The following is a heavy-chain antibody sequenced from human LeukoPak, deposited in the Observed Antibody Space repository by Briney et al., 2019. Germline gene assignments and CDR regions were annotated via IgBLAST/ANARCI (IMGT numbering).Heavy chain of an antibody. CDR1: GGSISSYY. V-gene: IGHV4-59*01. CDR3: ARGVGYSSWSLLSHFNWFDP. J-gene: IGHJ5*02. D-gene: IGHD6-13*01. CDR2: IYYSGST. Sequence: SETLSLTCTVSGGSISSYYWSWIRQPPGKGLEWIGYIYYSGSTNYNPSLKSRVTISVDTSKNQFSLKLSSVTAADTAVYYCARGVGYSSWSLLSHFNWFDPWGQGTLVTVSS.